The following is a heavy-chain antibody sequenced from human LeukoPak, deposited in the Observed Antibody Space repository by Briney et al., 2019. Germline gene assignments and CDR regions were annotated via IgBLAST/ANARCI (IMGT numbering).Heavy chain of an antibody. J-gene: IGHJ4*02. Sequence: GGSLRLSCAASGFTFSSYAMSWVRQAPGKGLEWVSAISGSGGSTYYADSVKGRFTISRDNSKNTLYLQMNSLRAGDTAVYYCAKGLRGYYGSGSYRGYWGQGTLVTVSS. CDR2: ISGSGGST. CDR1: GFTFSSYA. D-gene: IGHD3-10*01. CDR3: AKGLRGYYGSGSYRGY. V-gene: IGHV3-23*01.